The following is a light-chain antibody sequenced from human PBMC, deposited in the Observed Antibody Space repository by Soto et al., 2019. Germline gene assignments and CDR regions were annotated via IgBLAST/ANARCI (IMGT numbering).Light chain of an antibody. CDR2: AAS. CDR3: QKYNSAPPT. CDR1: QGISTY. J-gene: IGKJ4*01. Sequence: DIQMTQSPSSLSASVGDRVTITCRASQGISTYLAWYQQKPGKVPKLLIYAASTLQSGVPSRFSGSGSGTDFTRTISSLQPEDVATYYCQKYNSAPPTCGGGTKVEIK. V-gene: IGKV1-27*01.